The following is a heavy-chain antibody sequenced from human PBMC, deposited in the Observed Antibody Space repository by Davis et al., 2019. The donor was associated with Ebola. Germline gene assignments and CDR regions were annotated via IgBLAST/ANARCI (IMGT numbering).Heavy chain of an antibody. CDR3: SRGILVYAIPTYYYYMDV. V-gene: IGHV4-59*01. J-gene: IGHJ6*03. Sequence: MPSETLSLTCSVSGGSISSYYWSWIRRPPGKGLEWIGYIYYSGSTNYNPSLKSRVTISVDTSKNQFSLMLSSVTAADTAVYYCSRGILVYAIPTYYYYMDVWGKGTTVTVSS. CDR1: GGSISSYY. D-gene: IGHD2-8*01. CDR2: IYYSGST.